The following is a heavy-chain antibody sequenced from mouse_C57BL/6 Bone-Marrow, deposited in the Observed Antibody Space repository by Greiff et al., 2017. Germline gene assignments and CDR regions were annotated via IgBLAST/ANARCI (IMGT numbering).Heavy chain of an antibody. Sequence: QVQLKESGPELVKPGASVKISCKASGYSFTSYYIHWVKQRPGQGLEWIGWIYPGSGNTKYNEKFKGKATLTADTSSSTAYMQLSSLTSEDSAVYYCARAYYSNYVGYWGQGTTLTVSS. V-gene: IGHV1-66*01. J-gene: IGHJ2*01. CDR2: IYPGSGNT. D-gene: IGHD2-5*01. CDR3: ARAYYSNYVGY. CDR1: GYSFTSYY.